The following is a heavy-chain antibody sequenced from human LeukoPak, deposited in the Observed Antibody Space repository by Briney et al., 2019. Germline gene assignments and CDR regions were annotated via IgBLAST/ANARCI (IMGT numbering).Heavy chain of an antibody. CDR3: AKDFSLTPLVY. Sequence: GGSLRLSCAASGFTFSSYAMSWVRQAPGKGLEWVSAISGSGGSTYYADSAKGRFTISRDNSKNTLYLQMNSLRAEDTAVYYCAKDFSLTPLVYWGQGTLVTVSS. CDR2: ISGSGGST. V-gene: IGHV3-23*01. J-gene: IGHJ4*02. CDR1: GFTFSSYA. D-gene: IGHD4-23*01.